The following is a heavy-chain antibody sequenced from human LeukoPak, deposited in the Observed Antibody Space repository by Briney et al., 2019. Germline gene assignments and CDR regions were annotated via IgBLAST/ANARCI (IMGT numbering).Heavy chain of an antibody. CDR1: GYSISSGYY. D-gene: IGHD3-9*01. CDR3: ARQDIFTGYPRDAFDI. CDR2: IYHSGST. V-gene: IGHV4-38-2*01. Sequence: SETLSLTCAVSGYSISSGYYWGWIRQPPGKGLEWIGSIYHSGSTYYNPSLKSRVTISVDTSKNQFSLKLSSVTAADTAVYYCARQDIFTGYPRDAFDIWGQGTMVTVSS. J-gene: IGHJ3*02.